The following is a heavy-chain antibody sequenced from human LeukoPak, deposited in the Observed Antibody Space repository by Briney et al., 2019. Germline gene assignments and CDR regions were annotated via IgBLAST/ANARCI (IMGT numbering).Heavy chain of an antibody. Sequence: PGGSLRLSCAASGFTFSSYWMHWVRQAPGKGLVWVSRINSDGSSTSYADSVKGRFTVSRDNSQNTLYLQMNSLRAEDTGVYYCAKDEEYCGGDCYAFNIWGQGTMVTVSS. V-gene: IGHV3-74*01. D-gene: IGHD2-21*02. CDR3: AKDEEYCGGDCYAFNI. CDR1: GFTFSSYW. CDR2: INSDGSST. J-gene: IGHJ3*02.